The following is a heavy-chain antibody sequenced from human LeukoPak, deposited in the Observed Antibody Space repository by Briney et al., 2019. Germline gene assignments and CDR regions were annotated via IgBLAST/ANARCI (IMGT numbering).Heavy chain of an antibody. CDR3: ARSHHGDFNY. CDR2: INPNRGHT. V-gene: IGHV1-8*03. J-gene: IGHJ4*02. Sequence: ASVKVSCKACGYTLTSYDINWVRQATGQGREGVGWINPNRGHTGYAQKFHGRVTITRNTSISTAYMELSSLRSEDTAVYYCARSHHGDFNYWGQGTLVTVSS. D-gene: IGHD4-17*01. CDR1: GYTLTSYD.